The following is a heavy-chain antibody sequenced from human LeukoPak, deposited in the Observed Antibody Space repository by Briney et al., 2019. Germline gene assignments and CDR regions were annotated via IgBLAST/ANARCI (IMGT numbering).Heavy chain of an antibody. Sequence: SVKVSCKASGGTFSSYAISWVRQAPEQGLEWMGGIIPIFGTANYAQKFQGRVTITTDESTSTAYMELSSLRSEDTAVYYCARGGGIAARLSFDYWGQGTLVTVSS. D-gene: IGHD6-6*01. CDR2: IIPIFGTA. J-gene: IGHJ4*02. V-gene: IGHV1-69*05. CDR1: GGTFSSYA. CDR3: ARGGGIAARLSFDY.